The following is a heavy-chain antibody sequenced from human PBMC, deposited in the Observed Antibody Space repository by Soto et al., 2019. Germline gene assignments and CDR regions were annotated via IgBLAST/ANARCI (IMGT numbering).Heavy chain of an antibody. V-gene: IGHV1-18*01. CDR3: ARFSGGSYNTYYFYYGMDV. J-gene: IGHJ6*02. CDR2: ISAYNGNT. Sequence: SVKVSCKASGYTFTSYGISWVRQAPGQGLDWMGWISAYNGNTKYAQDLQGRVTMTTDTSTSTAYMELRSLRSDDTAVYYCARFSGGSYNTYYFYYGMDVWGQGTTVTVSS. CDR1: GYTFTSYG. D-gene: IGHD2-15*01.